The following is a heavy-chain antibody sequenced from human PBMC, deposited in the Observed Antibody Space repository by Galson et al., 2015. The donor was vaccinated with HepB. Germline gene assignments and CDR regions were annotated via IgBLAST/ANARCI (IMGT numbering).Heavy chain of an antibody. V-gene: IGHV1-18*01. D-gene: IGHD1-26*01. CDR1: GYTFTSYG. CDR3: ATGSRTQQELFDAFDI. J-gene: IGHJ3*02. Sequence: SVKVSCKASGYTFTSYGISWVRQAPGQGLEWMGWISAYNGNTNYAQKLQGRVTMTTDTSTSTAYMELRSLRSDDTAVYYCATGSRTQQELFDAFDIWGQGTMVTVSS. CDR2: ISAYNGNT.